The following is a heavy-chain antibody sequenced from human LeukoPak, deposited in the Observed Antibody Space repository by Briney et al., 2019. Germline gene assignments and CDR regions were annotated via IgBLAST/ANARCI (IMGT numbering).Heavy chain of an antibody. CDR3: ARAEYCGGDCYSVWFDP. CDR1: GDSVSSNSAA. J-gene: IGHJ5*02. V-gene: IGHV6-1*01. CDR2: TYYRSKWYN. Sequence: SQTLSLTCAISGDSVSSNSAAWNWIRQSPSGGLEWLGRTYYRSKWYNDYAVSVKSRITINPDTSKNQFSLQLNSVTPEDTAVYYCARAEYCGGDCYSVWFDPWGQGTLVTVSS. D-gene: IGHD2-21*02.